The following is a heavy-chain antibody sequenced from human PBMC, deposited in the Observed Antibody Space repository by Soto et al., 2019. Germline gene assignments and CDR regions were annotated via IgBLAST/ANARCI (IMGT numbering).Heavy chain of an antibody. CDR1: GYSFTSYW. CDR3: ARYPKGYCSGGSCYY. Sequence: PGESLKISCKGSGYSFTSYWISWVRQMPGKGLEWMGRIDPSDSYTNYSPSFQGHVTISADKSISTAYLQWSSLKASDTAMYYCARYPKGYCSGGSCYYWGQGTLVTVSS. D-gene: IGHD2-15*01. CDR2: IDPSDSYT. J-gene: IGHJ4*02. V-gene: IGHV5-10-1*01.